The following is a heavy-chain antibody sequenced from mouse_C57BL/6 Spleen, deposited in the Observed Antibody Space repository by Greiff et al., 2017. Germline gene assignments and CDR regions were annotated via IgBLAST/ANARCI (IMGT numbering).Heavy chain of an antibody. CDR1: GFNINDYY. V-gene: IGHV14-2*01. CDR2: IDPEDGVT. J-gene: IGHJ3*01. D-gene: IGHD4-1*01. CDR3: ASWDAWFAY. Sequence: VQLKQSGAELVKPGASVKLSCTASGFNINDYYMHWVKQRTDQGLEWIGRIDPEDGVTKYAPKFQGKATITADTASNTAYLQLSSLTSEDAAVYYCASWDAWFAYWGQGTLVTVSA.